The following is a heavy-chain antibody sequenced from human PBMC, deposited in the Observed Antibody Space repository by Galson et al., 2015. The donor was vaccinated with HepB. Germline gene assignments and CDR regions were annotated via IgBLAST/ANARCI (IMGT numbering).Heavy chain of an antibody. CDR2: MNPNSGNT. D-gene: IGHD4-23*01. CDR1: GYIFTSYD. Sequence: SVKVSCKASGYIFTSYDINWVRQATGQGLEWMGWMNPNSGNTGYVQKFQGRVTMTRSTSISTAYMELSSLTSEDTAVYYCARDYGGNSGWFDPWGQGTLVTVSS. CDR3: ARDYGGNSGWFDP. J-gene: IGHJ5*02. V-gene: IGHV1-8*01.